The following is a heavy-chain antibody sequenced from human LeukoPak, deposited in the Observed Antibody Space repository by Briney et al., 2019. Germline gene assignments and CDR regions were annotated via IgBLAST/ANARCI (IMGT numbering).Heavy chain of an antibody. D-gene: IGHD4-17*01. CDR3: AKVFYGDYAGFDY. J-gene: IGHJ4*02. V-gene: IGHV3-23*01. CDR1: GGSFSGYY. Sequence: PSETLSLTCAVYGGSFSGYYWSWIRQPPGKGLEWVSAISGSGGSTYYADSVKGRFTISRDNSKNTLYLQMNSLRAEDTAVYYCAKVFYGDYAGFDYWGQGTLVTASS. CDR2: ISGSGGST.